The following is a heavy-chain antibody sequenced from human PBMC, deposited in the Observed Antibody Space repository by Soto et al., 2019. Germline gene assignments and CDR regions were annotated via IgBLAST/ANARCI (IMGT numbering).Heavy chain of an antibody. CDR3: ARGVGSSPPRY. CDR2: IYASGSP. D-gene: IGHD1-26*01. CDR1: GGSISVYY. V-gene: IGHV4-59*01. Sequence: NPPETLSLTCTIHGGSISVYYWSWVRQPPGHELEWIGYIYASGSPYYNPSLRSRVTISADKSKNQISLKLTSPSAADTAVYYCARGVGSSPPRYWGRGTLVTVSS. J-gene: IGHJ4*02.